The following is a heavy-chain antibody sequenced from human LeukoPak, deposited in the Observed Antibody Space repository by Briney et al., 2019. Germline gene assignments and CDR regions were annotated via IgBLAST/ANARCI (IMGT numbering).Heavy chain of an antibody. D-gene: IGHD1-20*01. J-gene: IGHJ4*02. CDR3: ARSNWNDGFDY. CDR2: IYHSGST. V-gene: IGHV4-59*12. CDR1: GGSISSYY. Sequence: SETLSLTCTVSGGSISSYYWSWIRQPPGKGLEWIGYIYHSGSTYYNPSLKSRVTISVDRSKNQFSLKLSSVTAADTAVYYCARSNWNDGFDYWGQGTLVTVSS.